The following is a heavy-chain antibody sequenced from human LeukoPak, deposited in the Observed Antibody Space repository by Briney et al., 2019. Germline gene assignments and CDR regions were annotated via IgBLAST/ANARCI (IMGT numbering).Heavy chain of an antibody. Sequence: GGSLRLSCAASGFTFDDYAMHWVRQAPGKGLEWVSGISWNSGSIGYADSAKGRFTISRDNAKNSLYLKMSSLRAEDTALYYCAKASSSWYYFDYWGQGTLVTVSS. J-gene: IGHJ4*02. CDR3: AKASSSWYYFDY. D-gene: IGHD6-13*01. CDR1: GFTFDDYA. V-gene: IGHV3-9*01. CDR2: ISWNSGSI.